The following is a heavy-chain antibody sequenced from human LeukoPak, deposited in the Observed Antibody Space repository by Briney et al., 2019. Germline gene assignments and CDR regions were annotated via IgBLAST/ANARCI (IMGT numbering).Heavy chain of an antibody. CDR2: ISDSSTLT. CDR3: AKVIRGGYGMDV. J-gene: IGHJ6*02. V-gene: IGHV3-48*02. CDR1: GXTFSSFG. D-gene: IGHD3-10*01. Sequence: GGSLRLSCAASGXTFSSFGVNWVRQAPGKGREWVSYISDSSTLTYYADSVKGRFTISRDNAKNSLSLQLNSLRDEDTAVYFCAKVIRGGYGMDVWGQGTTVTVSS.